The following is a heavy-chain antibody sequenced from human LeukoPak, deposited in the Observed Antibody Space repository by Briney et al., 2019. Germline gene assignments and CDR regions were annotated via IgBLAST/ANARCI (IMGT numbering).Heavy chain of an antibody. Sequence: ASVKVSCKASGYTFTGYYMHWVRQAPGQGLEWMGWINPNSGGTNYAQRLQGRVTMTTDTSTSTAYMELRSLRSDDTAVYYCARFMGLSYYYGSGSYYKDYWGQGTLVTVSS. V-gene: IGHV1-2*02. J-gene: IGHJ4*02. CDR2: INPNSGGT. CDR1: GYTFTGYY. D-gene: IGHD3-10*01. CDR3: ARFMGLSYYYGSGSYYKDY.